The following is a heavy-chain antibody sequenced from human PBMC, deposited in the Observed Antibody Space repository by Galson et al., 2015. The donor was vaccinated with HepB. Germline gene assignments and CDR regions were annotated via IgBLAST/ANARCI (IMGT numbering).Heavy chain of an antibody. CDR1: GFTFSSYW. D-gene: IGHD5-18*01. CDR2: INSDGSST. Sequence: SLRLSCAASGFTFSSYWMHWVRQAPGKGLVWVSRINSDGSSTSYADSVKGRFTISRDNAKNTLYLQMNSLRAADTAVYYCAREGQLWLTGGFDYWGQGTLVTVSS. V-gene: IGHV3-74*01. CDR3: AREGQLWLTGGFDY. J-gene: IGHJ4*02.